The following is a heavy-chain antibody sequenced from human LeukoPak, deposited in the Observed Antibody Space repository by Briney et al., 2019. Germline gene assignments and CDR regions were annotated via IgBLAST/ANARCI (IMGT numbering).Heavy chain of an antibody. CDR3: ARVDYYDSSGYFRKRRYYFDY. Sequence: SETLSLTCAVSRGSISSYYWSWIRQSPGKGLEWIGSIYHSGSTYYNPSLKSRVTISVDTSKNQFSLKLSSVTAADTAVYYCARVDYYDSSGYFRKRRYYFDYWGQGTLDTVSS. CDR1: RGSISSYY. V-gene: IGHV4-38-2*01. D-gene: IGHD3-22*01. J-gene: IGHJ4*02. CDR2: IYHSGST.